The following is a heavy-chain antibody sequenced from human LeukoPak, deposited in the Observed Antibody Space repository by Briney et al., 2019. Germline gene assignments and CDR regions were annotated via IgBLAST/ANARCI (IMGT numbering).Heavy chain of an antibody. CDR1: GGTFSSYV. CDR3: ASPPPRTSYVSGSDYYYYYMAV. V-gene: IGHV1-69*06. CDR2: IISSFGTA. J-gene: IGHJ6*03. Sequence: GASVKVSCKASGGTFSSYVISWVRQAPGQGLEWMGGIISSFGTAKYAQKFQGRLTITADKSTTTAYMELSSLRSEDTAVYYCASPPPRTSYVSGSDYYYYYMAVWGKGTTVTVSS. D-gene: IGHD3-10*01.